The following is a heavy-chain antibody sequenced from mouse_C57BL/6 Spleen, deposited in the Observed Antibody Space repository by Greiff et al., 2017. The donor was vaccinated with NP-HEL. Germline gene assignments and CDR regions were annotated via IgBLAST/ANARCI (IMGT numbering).Heavy chain of an antibody. CDR3: ARRDYGSSYYFDY. D-gene: IGHD1-1*01. Sequence: QVQLKESGAELVRPGTSVKVSCKASGYAFTNYLIEWVKQRPGQGLEWIGVINPGSGGTNYNEKFKGTATLTADKSSSTAYMQLSSLTSEDSAVYFCARRDYGSSYYFDYWGQGTTLTVSS. V-gene: IGHV1-54*01. CDR2: INPGSGGT. CDR1: GYAFTNYL. J-gene: IGHJ2*01.